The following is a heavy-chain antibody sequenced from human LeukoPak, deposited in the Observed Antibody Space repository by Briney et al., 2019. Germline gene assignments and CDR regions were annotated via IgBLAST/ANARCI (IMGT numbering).Heavy chain of an antibody. CDR3: ARDYYDSSGSYDC. CDR2: INPNSGGT. V-gene: IGHV1-2*02. CDR1: GYTFAVYY. J-gene: IGHJ4*02. D-gene: IGHD3-22*01. Sequence: ASVKVSCKASGYTFAVYYIHWVRQAPGQELEWLGWINPNSGGTNYAQKFQGRITMTRDTSITTVYMEVSRLTSDDTAVYYCARDYYDSSGSYDCWGQGTLVTVSP.